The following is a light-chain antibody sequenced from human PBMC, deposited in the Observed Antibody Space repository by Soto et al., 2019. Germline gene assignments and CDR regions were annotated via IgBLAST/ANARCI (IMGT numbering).Light chain of an antibody. CDR3: LECSNLPLS. Sequence: MWSKSRTTVSLPPEKRATLSCRASQSVSRYLAWYLQKPGQAPRLLIYDASNSAIGIPARFSGSGSGTDFTLAFIFLEPEDVTVDCCLECSNLPLSFGEGTKVAI. V-gene: IGKV3-11*01. CDR2: DAS. CDR1: QSVSRY. J-gene: IGKJ4*01.